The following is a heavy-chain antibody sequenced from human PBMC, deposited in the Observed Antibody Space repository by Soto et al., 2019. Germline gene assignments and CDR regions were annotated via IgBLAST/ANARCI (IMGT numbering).Heavy chain of an antibody. V-gene: IGHV3-11*01. Sequence: PGGSLRLSCSGFGFNFSDYYMNWIRQSPVKGLEWVSSILSLESHKYYAASVMGRFSVSRDNAKRSLFLQMNNLRAEDKGIYFCATGLKDTSNRPSFDSWGPGTPVTVSS. D-gene: IGHD2-8*01. CDR3: ATGLKDTSNRPSFDS. CDR1: GFNFSDYY. CDR2: ILSLESHK. J-gene: IGHJ4*02.